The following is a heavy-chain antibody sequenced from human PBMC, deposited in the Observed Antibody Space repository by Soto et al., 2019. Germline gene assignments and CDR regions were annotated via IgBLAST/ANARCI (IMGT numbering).Heavy chain of an antibody. CDR2: INAGNGNT. CDR1: GYTFTSYA. J-gene: IGHJ4*02. D-gene: IGHD4-17*01. Sequence: QVPLVQSGAEVKKPGASVKVSCKASGYTFTSYAMHWVRQAPGQRLEWMGWINAGNGNTKYSQKFQGRVTITRDTSASTAYMELSSLRSEDTAVYYCARYGDYVLIDYWGQGTLVTVSS. V-gene: IGHV1-3*01. CDR3: ARYGDYVLIDY.